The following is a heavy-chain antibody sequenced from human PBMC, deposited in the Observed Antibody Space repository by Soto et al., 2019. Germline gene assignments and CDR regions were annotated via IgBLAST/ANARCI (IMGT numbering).Heavy chain of an antibody. Sequence: QVQLVQSGAEVKTPGSSVEVSCKASGGIFISFSITWVRQVPGHGLEWMGGIIPMTGTPNYAEKFQGRLTLTADASTRTAYLVLSSLKSEDTAVYYCARSPIVPGATSWLGPWAQGTVVCVSS. CDR1: GGIFISFS. D-gene: IGHD2-2*01. CDR2: IIPMTGTP. J-gene: IGHJ5*02. V-gene: IGHV1-69*01. CDR3: ARSPIVPGATSWLGP.